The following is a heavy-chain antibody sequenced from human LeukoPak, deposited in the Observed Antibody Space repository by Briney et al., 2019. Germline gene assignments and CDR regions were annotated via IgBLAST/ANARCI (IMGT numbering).Heavy chain of an antibody. V-gene: IGHV4-61*02. CDR1: DYSIRSGGYS. D-gene: IGHD6-19*01. Sequence: SETLSLTCAVSDYSIRSGGYSWSCIRQPAGKGLEWIGRIYTSGSTNYNPSLKSRVTISVDTSKHQISLKLSSVTAADTAVYYCARDHGYSSGWLYYYYMDVWGKGTTVTISS. CDR3: ARDHGYSSGWLYYYYMDV. CDR2: IYTSGST. J-gene: IGHJ6*03.